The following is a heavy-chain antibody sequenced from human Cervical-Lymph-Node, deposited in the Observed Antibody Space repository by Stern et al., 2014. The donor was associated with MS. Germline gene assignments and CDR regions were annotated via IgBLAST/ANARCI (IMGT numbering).Heavy chain of an antibody. Sequence: VTLRESGPTLVKPTQTLPLTCTFSGFSLSTSGVGVGWIRQPPGKALEWLALIYWDDDKRYSPSLKSRLTITKDTSKNQVVLTMTNMDPVDTATYYCAHLLLWFGESMGDAFDIWGQGTMVTVSS. CDR1: GFSLSTSGVG. CDR2: IYWDDDK. J-gene: IGHJ3*02. CDR3: AHLLLWFGESMGDAFDI. V-gene: IGHV2-5*02. D-gene: IGHD3-10*01.